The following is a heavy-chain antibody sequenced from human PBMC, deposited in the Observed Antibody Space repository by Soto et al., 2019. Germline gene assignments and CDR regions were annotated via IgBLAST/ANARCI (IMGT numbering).Heavy chain of an antibody. CDR3: ARAGYCTDGVCHVWIDY. Sequence: GASVKVSCKASGYSFTTYDINWVRQAPGQGPEWMGWMSPKNGNTGYAQNFQGRFTMTSDTSINTVYMELSSLRSEDTAVYYCARAGYCTDGVCHVWIDYWGQGTLVTVSS. J-gene: IGHJ4*02. CDR1: GYSFTTYD. D-gene: IGHD2-8*01. V-gene: IGHV1-8*01. CDR2: MSPKNGNT.